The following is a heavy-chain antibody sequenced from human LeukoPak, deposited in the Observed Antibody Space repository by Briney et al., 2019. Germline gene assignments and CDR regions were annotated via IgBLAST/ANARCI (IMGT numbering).Heavy chain of an antibody. CDR3: ARDSSISHGFGEFDY. J-gene: IGHJ4*02. CDR1: GGSIRSGGYY. CDR2: IYYSGST. Sequence: SETLSLTCTVSGGSIRSGGYYWSWIRQHPGRGLEWIGYIYYSGSTYYNPSLKSRVTISVDTSKNQFSLKLSSVTAADTAVYYCARDSSISHGFGEFDYWGQGTLVTVSS. D-gene: IGHD3-10*01. V-gene: IGHV4-31*03.